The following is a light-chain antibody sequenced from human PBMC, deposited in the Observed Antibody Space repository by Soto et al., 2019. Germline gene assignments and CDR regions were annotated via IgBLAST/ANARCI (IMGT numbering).Light chain of an antibody. V-gene: IGKV1-12*01. J-gene: IGKJ5*01. CDR2: GAS. CDR3: QQANRFTLT. Sequence: DIQMTQSPSFVSASVGDRVTITCRASQGISWWLAWYQQRPGKAPELLIYGASSLQSGVPSRFSGSGSVTDFTHTLSILQPEYFETYYCQQANRFTLTFGQGTRLEIK. CDR1: QGISWW.